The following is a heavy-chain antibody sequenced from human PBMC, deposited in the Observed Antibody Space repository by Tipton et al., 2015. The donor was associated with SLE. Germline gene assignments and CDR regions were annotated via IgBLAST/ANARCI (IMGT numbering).Heavy chain of an antibody. V-gene: IGHV3-23*01. D-gene: IGHD3-10*01. J-gene: IGHJ5*02. CDR2: ISGSGGSI. CDR3: AKDSYGSGSSHYNWFDP. CDR1: GFIFRRYA. Sequence: SLRLSCAASGFIFRRYAMTWVRQPPGKGLEWVSGISGSGGSIYYPETVKGRFTISRDNSKNTLYLVMNSLRAEDTAVYYCAKDSYGSGSSHYNWFDPWGQGTLVTVSS.